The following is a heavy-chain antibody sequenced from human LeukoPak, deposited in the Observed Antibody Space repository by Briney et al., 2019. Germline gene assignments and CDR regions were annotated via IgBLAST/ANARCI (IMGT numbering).Heavy chain of an antibody. J-gene: IGHJ4*02. CDR3: ARDLDYGDYGYFDY. D-gene: IGHD4-17*01. CDR2: IYTSGST. Sequence: PSETLSLTCTVSGDSISSGSYYWSWIRQPAGKGLEWIGRIYTSGSTNYSPSLKSRVTISVDTSKNQFSLKLSSVTAADTAVYYCARDLDYGDYGYFDYWGQGTLVTVSS. V-gene: IGHV4-61*02. CDR1: GDSISSGSYY.